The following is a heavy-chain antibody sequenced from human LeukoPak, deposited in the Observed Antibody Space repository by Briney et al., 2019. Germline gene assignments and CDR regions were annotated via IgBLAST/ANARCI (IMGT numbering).Heavy chain of an antibody. CDR2: IFYSGST. CDR3: ARDAGLLGTITFDP. V-gene: IGHV4-59*01. J-gene: IGHJ5*02. D-gene: IGHD5-12*01. Sequence: SETLSLTCTVSGGSISSYYWSWIRQPPGKGLEWIGFIFYSGSTNYNPSLKSRVTISIDTSKNQFSLKLSSMTATDTAVYYCARDAGLLGTITFDPWGQGTLVTVSS. CDR1: GGSISSYY.